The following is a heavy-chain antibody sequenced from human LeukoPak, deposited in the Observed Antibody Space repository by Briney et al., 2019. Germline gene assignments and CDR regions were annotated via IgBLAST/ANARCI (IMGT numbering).Heavy chain of an antibody. V-gene: IGHV4-4*02. CDR1: GGSIIISKSNW. CDR2: IYDSGST. CDR3: ARDLHGGNSFTSDWYFDL. J-gene: IGHJ2*01. D-gene: IGHD4-23*01. Sequence: SETLSLPCAVSGGSIIISKSNWWSWVRQPPGKGLEWVGEIYDSGSTSYNPSLKSRVTISVDKSEDQFSLKLSSVTAADTAVYYCARDLHGGNSFTSDWYFDLWGRGTLVTDSS.